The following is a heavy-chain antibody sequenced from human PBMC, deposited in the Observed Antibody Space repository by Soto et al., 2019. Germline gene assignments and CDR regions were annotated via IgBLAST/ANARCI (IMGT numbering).Heavy chain of an antibody. J-gene: IGHJ6*02. V-gene: IGHV1-24*01. D-gene: IGHD6-19*01. CDR3: ARDGAVAGDYYYYGMDV. CDR2: FDPEDGET. Sequence: GASVKVSCKFSGDTLTELAMHWVRQAPGKGLEWMGGFDPEDGETIYAQKFQGRVTITEDESTSTAYMELSSLRSEDTAVYYCARDGAVAGDYYYYGMDVWGQGTTVTVSS. CDR1: GDTLTELA.